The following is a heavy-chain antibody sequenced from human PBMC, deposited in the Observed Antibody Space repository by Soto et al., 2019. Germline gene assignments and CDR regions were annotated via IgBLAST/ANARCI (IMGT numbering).Heavy chain of an antibody. V-gene: IGHV4-59*01. CDR1: GDSITGSY. CDR2: IYHSGTT. J-gene: IGHJ4*02. Sequence: SETLSLTCTVSGDSITGSYWSWIRQPPGKTLEWIGYIYHSGTTTYNPSLKSRVSISVDTSKNQFSLRLTSVIAADTAVYYCARDMPYAAGSLAGCDYWGQGVLVTVSS. D-gene: IGHD1-26*01. CDR3: ARDMPYAAGSLAGCDY.